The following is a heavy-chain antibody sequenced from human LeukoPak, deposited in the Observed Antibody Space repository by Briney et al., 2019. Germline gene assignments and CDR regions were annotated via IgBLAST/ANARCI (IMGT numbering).Heavy chain of an antibody. CDR2: IWYDGSKK. J-gene: IGHJ4*02. Sequence: GKSLRLSCVASGFSFNTYGMHWVRQAPGKGLEWVAVIWYDGSKKFYADSVNGRFTISRDDSKNTLYLQMNGLRADDMAVYYCAGAYSAGWFTYWGQGTPVTVSS. V-gene: IGHV3-33*01. CDR1: GFSFNTYG. CDR3: AGAYSAGWFTY. D-gene: IGHD3-16*01.